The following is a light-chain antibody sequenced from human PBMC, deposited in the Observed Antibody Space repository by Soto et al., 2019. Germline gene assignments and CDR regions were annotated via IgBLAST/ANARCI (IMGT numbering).Light chain of an antibody. V-gene: IGLV2-11*01. J-gene: IGLJ2*01. CDR1: SSDVGGYNY. CDR2: DVS. CDR3: CSYAGCYTRYVV. Sequence: QSALTQPRSVSGSPGQSVTISCTGTSSDVGGYNYVSWYQQHPGKAPKLMIYDVSKRPSGVPDRFSGSKSGNTASLTISGLQHEDEAEYYCCSYAGCYTRYVVFGGGTKLTVL.